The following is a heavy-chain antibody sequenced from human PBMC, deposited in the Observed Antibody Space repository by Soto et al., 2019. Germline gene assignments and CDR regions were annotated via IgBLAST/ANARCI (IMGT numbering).Heavy chain of an antibody. D-gene: IGHD3-16*01. V-gene: IGHV2-5*02. CDR1: GFSLNTYGVG. Sequence: QITLKESGPTLVKPTQTLTLTCTFSGFSLNTYGVGVGWIRQPPGKALEWLALIYWDDDKRYSPSLKSRLTITKDTSKNQVVLTMTNMDPVDTVTYYCARALGSWGAYYFDYWGKGTLVTVSS. J-gene: IGHJ4*02. CDR3: ARALGSWGAYYFDY. CDR2: IYWDDDK.